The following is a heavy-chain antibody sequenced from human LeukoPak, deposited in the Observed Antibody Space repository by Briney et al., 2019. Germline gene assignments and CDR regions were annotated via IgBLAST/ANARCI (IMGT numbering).Heavy chain of an antibody. CDR3: ARGRGGWYLRWFDP. J-gene: IGHJ5*02. CDR1: GGSFSGYY. Sequence: PSETLSLTCAVYGGSFSGYYWSWIRQPPGKGLEWIGEINHSGSTNYNPSLESRVTISVDTSKNQFSLKLSSVTAADTAVYYCARGRGGWYLRWFDPWGQGTLVTVSS. CDR2: INHSGST. D-gene: IGHD6-19*01. V-gene: IGHV4-34*01.